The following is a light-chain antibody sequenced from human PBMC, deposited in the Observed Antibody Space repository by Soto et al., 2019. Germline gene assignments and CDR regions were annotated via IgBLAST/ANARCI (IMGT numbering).Light chain of an antibody. Sequence: QSVLTQSPSASASLGASVKLTCTLSSGHTSYAIAWHQQQPEKGPRYLMNLNSDGSHSRGDGIPDRFSGSSSGAGRYLTISSLQSEDEADYYCQTWGTGINWVFGGGTKLTVL. V-gene: IGLV4-69*01. J-gene: IGLJ3*02. CDR3: QTWGTGINWV. CDR1: SGHTSYA. CDR2: LNSDGSH.